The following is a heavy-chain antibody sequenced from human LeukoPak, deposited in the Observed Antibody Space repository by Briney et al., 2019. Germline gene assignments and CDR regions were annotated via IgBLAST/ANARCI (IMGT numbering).Heavy chain of an antibody. J-gene: IGHJ5*02. CDR1: GYTFTIYY. D-gene: IGHD6-19*01. CDR2: ISAYNGNT. Sequence: GASVKVSCKASGYTFTIYYMHWVRQAPGQGLEWMGWISAYNGNTNYAQKLQGRVTMTTDTSTSTAYMELRSLRYDDTAVYSCARAMGQDSGTPNSGWFDPWGQGTLVTVSS. V-gene: IGHV1-18*04. CDR3: ARAMGQDSGTPNSGWFDP.